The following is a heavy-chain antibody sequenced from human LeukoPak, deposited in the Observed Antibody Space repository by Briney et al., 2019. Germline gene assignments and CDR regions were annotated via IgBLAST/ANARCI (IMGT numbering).Heavy chain of an antibody. Sequence: ASVKVSCKASGYTFTGYYMHWVRQAPGQGLEWMGWINPNSGGTNYAQKFQGRVTMTRDTSISTAYMELSRLRSDDTAVYYCARDRAVAGTDWFDPWGQGTLVTVSS. CDR1: GYTFTGYY. V-gene: IGHV1-2*02. J-gene: IGHJ5*02. CDR2: INPNSGGT. D-gene: IGHD6-19*01. CDR3: ARDRAVAGTDWFDP.